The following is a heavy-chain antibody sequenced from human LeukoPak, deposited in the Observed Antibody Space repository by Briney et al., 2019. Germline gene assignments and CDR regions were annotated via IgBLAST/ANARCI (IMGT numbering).Heavy chain of an antibody. J-gene: IGHJ4*02. V-gene: IGHV4-59*12. CDR2: IYYSGST. Sequence: SETPSLTCTVSGGSISSYYWSWIRQPPGKGLEWIGYIYYSGSTNYNPSLKSRVTISVDTSKNQFSLKLSSVTAADTAVYYCARGRRVTMIVVVIAETPHFDYWGQGTLVTVSS. CDR1: GGSISSYY. CDR3: ARGRRVTMIVVVIAETPHFDY. D-gene: IGHD3-22*01.